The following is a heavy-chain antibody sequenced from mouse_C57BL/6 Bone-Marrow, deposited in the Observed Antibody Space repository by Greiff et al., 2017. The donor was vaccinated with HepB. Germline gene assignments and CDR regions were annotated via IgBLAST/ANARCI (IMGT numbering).Heavy chain of an antibody. Sequence: VQLQQPGAELVRPGTSVKLSCKASGYTFTSYWMHWVKQRPGQGLEWIGVIDPSDSYTNYNQKFKGKATLTVDTSSSTAYMQLSSLTSEDSAVYYCARFGTTVVADWYFDVWGTGTTVTVSS. CDR3: ARFGTTVVADWYFDV. D-gene: IGHD1-1*01. V-gene: IGHV1-59*01. CDR2: IDPSDSYT. CDR1: GYTFTSYW. J-gene: IGHJ1*03.